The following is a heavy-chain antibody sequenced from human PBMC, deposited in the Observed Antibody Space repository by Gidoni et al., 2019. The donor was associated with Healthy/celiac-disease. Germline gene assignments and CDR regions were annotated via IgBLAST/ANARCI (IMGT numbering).Heavy chain of an antibody. D-gene: IGHD1-26*01. Sequence: QVQLQQWGTGLLKPSETLSLTCAVYGGSFSGYYWSWIRQPPGKGLEWIGEINNSGSTNYNPSLKSRVTISVDTSRNQFSLKLSSVTAADTAVYYCARGDGSYGWFDPWGQGTLVSVSS. V-gene: IGHV4-34*02. CDR3: ARGDGSYGWFDP. CDR2: INNSGST. CDR1: GGSFSGYY. J-gene: IGHJ5*02.